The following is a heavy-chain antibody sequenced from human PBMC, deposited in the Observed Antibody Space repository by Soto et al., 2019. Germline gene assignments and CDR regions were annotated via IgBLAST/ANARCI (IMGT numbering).Heavy chain of an antibody. Sequence: QVQLQESGPGLVKPSQTLSLACTVSGGSICSGDYYWSWIRQHPGKGLVWIGYIYYSGSNHYNPSLTSRVTKSVDTPKMQLSLKLSSVTAAVSSVYYSARSWSGSREGFAVWGQGTLLTVSS. J-gene: IGHJ4*02. CDR3: ARSWSGSREGFAV. V-gene: IGHV4-31*03. D-gene: IGHD3-3*01. CDR2: IYYSGSN. CDR1: GGSICSGDYY.